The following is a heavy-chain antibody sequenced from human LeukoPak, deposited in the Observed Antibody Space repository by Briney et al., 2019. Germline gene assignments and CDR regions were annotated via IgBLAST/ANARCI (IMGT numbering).Heavy chain of an antibody. CDR2: ISAYNRKT. D-gene: IGHD3-16*02. CDR3: ARDQLRLGELSTTDY. CDR1: GYTFTSYG. V-gene: IGHV1-18*01. Sequence: ASVKVSCKASGYTFTSYGISWVQQAPGQGLEWMGWISAYNRKTNYARSLQGRVTMTTDTSTSTAYMELRSLRSDDTAVYYCARDQLRLGELSTTDYWGQGTLVTVSS. J-gene: IGHJ4*02.